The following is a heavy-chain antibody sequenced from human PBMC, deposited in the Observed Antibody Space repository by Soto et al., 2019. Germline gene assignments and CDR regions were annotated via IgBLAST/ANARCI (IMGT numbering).Heavy chain of an antibody. D-gene: IGHD6-19*01. CDR2: IYPGDSDT. J-gene: IGHJ4*02. CDR3: ARLSSGWYGEL. Sequence: KVSCKASGGTFSSYAISWVRQAPGQGLEWMGIIYPGDSDTRYSPSFQGQVTISADKSISTAYLQWSSLQASDTAMYYCARLSSGWYGELWGQGTLVTVSS. CDR1: GGTFSSYA. V-gene: IGHV5-51*01.